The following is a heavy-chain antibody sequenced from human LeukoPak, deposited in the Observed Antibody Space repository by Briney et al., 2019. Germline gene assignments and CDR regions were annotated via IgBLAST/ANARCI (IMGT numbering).Heavy chain of an antibody. D-gene: IGHD3-3*01. Sequence: WASVKVSCKASGYTFTSYYMHWVRQAPGQGLEWMGIINPSGGSTSYAQKFQGRVTMTRDTSTSTAYMELSSLRSEDTAVYYCARYDFWSGFHYAVDYWGQGTLVTVSS. CDR3: ARYDFWSGFHYAVDY. V-gene: IGHV1-46*01. CDR2: INPSGGST. J-gene: IGHJ4*02. CDR1: GYTFTSYY.